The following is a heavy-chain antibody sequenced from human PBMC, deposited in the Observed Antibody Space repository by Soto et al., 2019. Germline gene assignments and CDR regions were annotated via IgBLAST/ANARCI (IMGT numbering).Heavy chain of an antibody. V-gene: IGHV3-53*01. Sequence: GGSLRLSCAASGFTVSSNYMSWVRQAPGKGLEWVSVIYSGGSTYYADSVKGRFTISRDNSKNTLYLQMNSLRAEDTAVYYCARERGYSSSYYYYGMDVWGQGTTVTVSS. CDR2: IYSGGST. J-gene: IGHJ6*02. CDR3: ARERGYSSSYYYYGMDV. CDR1: GFTVSSNY. D-gene: IGHD6-6*01.